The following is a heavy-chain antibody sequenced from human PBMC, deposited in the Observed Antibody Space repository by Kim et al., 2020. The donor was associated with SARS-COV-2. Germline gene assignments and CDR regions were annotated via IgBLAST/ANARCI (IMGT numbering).Heavy chain of an antibody. V-gene: IGHV3-48*03. J-gene: IGHJ4*02. D-gene: IGHD4-4*01. Sequence: YTADSGRGRFTIARDNDKNSLYLQMNSLRAEDTAVYYCARGPNYSPFDYWGQGTLVTVSS. CDR3: ARGPNYSPFDY.